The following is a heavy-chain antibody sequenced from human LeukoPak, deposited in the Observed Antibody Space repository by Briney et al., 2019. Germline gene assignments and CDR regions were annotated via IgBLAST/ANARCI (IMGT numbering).Heavy chain of an antibody. J-gene: IGHJ4*02. Sequence: SQTLPLTCTVSGGSISSGSYYWSWIRQPAGKGLEWIGRIYTSGSTNYNPSLKSRVTISVDTSKNQFSLKLSSVTAADTAVYYCARAYCGGDCSVDYWGQGTLVTVSS. CDR2: IYTSGST. D-gene: IGHD2-21*02. V-gene: IGHV4-61*02. CDR3: ARAYCGGDCSVDY. CDR1: GGSISSGSYY.